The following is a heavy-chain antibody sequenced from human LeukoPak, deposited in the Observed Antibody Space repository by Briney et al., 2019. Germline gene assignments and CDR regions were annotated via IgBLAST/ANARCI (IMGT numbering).Heavy chain of an antibody. D-gene: IGHD3-10*01. J-gene: IGHJ5*02. CDR1: GFTVSSNY. CDR2: IYSGGST. Sequence: GGSLRLSCAASGFTVSSNYMSWVRQAPGKGLEWVSVIYSGGSTYYADSVKGRFTISRDDAKNTVDLQMNSLRGEDTAVYYCVRGRGSYGWFDPWGQGTLVTVSS. CDR3: VRGRGSYGWFDP. V-gene: IGHV3-53*01.